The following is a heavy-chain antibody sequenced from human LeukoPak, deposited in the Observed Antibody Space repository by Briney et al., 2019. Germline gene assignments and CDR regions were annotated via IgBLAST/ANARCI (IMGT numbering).Heavy chain of an antibody. CDR2: INHSGST. D-gene: IGHD3-3*01. CDR3: AKRRFLEWLSPHAFDI. J-gene: IGHJ3*02. CDR1: GGSFSGYC. Sequence: SETLSLTCGVYGGSFSGYCWSWIRQPPGKGLEWIGEINHSGSTNYNPSLKSRVTISVDTSKNQFSLRLSSVTAADTAIYYCAKRRFLEWLSPHAFDIWGQGTMVTVSS. V-gene: IGHV4-34*01.